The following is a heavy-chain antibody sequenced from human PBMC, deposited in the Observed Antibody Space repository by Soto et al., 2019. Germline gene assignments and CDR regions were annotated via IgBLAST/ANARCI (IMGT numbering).Heavy chain of an antibody. D-gene: IGHD2-21*02. CDR2: IIPMLGIR. CDR1: VGTLSTYS. V-gene: IGHV1-69*02. J-gene: IGHJ3*02. CDR3: TIGSWSGDVFDI. Sequence: QVQLVQSGAEVKKTGSSVKVSCKASVGTLSTYSMFWVRQAPGQGLEWMGRIIPMLGIRTYAQRFQDRVTITADKSTATAHMELSSLRSDDTAMYYCTIGSWSGDVFDILGQGTMVPVSS.